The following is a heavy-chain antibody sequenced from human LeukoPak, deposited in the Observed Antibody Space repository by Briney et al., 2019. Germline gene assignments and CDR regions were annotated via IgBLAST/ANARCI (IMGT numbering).Heavy chain of an antibody. CDR3: ARDLKVGFYYDSSGSYSFDP. V-gene: IGHV4-39*07. Sequence: SETLSLTCTVSDGSISSSSYYWGWIRQPPGKGLEWIASIYSSESTYYNPSLKSRVTISVDTSKNQFSLKLSSVTAADTAVYYCARDLKVGFYYDSSGSYSFDPWGQGILVTVSS. D-gene: IGHD3-22*01. CDR1: DGSISSSSYY. CDR2: IYSSEST. J-gene: IGHJ5*02.